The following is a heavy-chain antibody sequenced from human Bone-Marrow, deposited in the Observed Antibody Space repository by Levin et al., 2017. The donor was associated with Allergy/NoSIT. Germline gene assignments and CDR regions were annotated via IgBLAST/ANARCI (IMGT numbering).Heavy chain of an antibody. CDR3: TTSRVYYWSDVFDI. Sequence: PGGSLRLSCEASGFTFSNAWADWVRQAPGKGLEWVGRVKTESDGGTTDYAAPVKGRFTVSRDDSKNTLFLQMNSLKTEDTGVYYCTTSRVYYWSDVFDIWGRGTMVTVSS. CDR1: GFTFSNAW. D-gene: IGHD2-8*02. CDR2: VKTESDGGTT. J-gene: IGHJ3*02. V-gene: IGHV3-15*01.